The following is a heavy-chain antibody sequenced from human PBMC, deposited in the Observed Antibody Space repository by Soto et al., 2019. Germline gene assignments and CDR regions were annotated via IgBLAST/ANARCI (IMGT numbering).Heavy chain of an antibody. V-gene: IGHV3-23*01. Sequence: GGSMRLSCAASGFIFENFGMSWVRQAPGKGLEWISSISGSGFKKYYADSVKGRFTISRDNSKSTVYLELNNLSAEDTAVYHCAKNQGVELVPLATVDWFDPWGQGSVVTVSS. CDR1: GFIFENFG. J-gene: IGHJ5*02. CDR3: AKNQGVELVPLATVDWFDP. D-gene: IGHD1-26*01. CDR2: ISGSGFKK.